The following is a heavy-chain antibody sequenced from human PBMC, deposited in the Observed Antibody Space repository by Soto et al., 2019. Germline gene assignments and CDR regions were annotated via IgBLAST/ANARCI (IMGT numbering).Heavy chain of an antibody. J-gene: IGHJ4*02. CDR2: ISGSGADT. CDR3: AKDTGRGGGSGFDY. CDR1: GFIFSNYA. D-gene: IGHD2-15*01. V-gene: IGHV3-23*01. Sequence: EVQLLESGGGLVQPGGSLRLSCAPSGFIFSNYAMSWVRQARGKGLEWVSAISGSGADTYYTESVKGRFTISRDNFKNTLYLQMNSLRAEDTAVYYCAKDTGRGGGSGFDYWGQGTVVTVSS.